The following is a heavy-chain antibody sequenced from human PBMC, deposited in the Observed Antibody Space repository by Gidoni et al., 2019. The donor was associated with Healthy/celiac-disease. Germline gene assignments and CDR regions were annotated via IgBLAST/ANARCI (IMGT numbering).Heavy chain of an antibody. V-gene: IGHV5-10-1*03. J-gene: IGHJ6*02. D-gene: IGHD6-19*01. Sequence: EVQLVQSGAEVKKPGESLRISCKGSGYSFTSYWISWVRQMPGKGLEWMGRIDPSDSYTNYSPSFQGHVTISADKSISTAYLQWSSLKASDTAMYYCARLKSGWLVSDYYYGMDVWGQGTTVTVSS. CDR2: IDPSDSYT. CDR1: GYSFTSYW. CDR3: ARLKSGWLVSDYYYGMDV.